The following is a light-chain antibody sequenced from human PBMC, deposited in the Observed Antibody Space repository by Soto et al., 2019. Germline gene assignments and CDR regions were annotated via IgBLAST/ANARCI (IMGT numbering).Light chain of an antibody. CDR1: QSVSSY. V-gene: IGKV3-11*01. Sequence: EIVLTQSPASLSLSPGERVTLSCRASQSVSSYFAWYQQKPGQAPRLLIYDASNRATGIPARFSGSGSGTDFTLTSSSLEPEDFAVYYCQQRSNGPLTGGQGTRLEIK. CDR2: DAS. J-gene: IGKJ5*01. CDR3: QQRSNGPLT.